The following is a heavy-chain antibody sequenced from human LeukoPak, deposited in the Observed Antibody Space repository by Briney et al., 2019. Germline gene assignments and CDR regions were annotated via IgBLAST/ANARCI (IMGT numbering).Heavy chain of an antibody. CDR1: GGSIINSSFY. J-gene: IGHJ4*02. CDR2: INHSGST. Sequence: ASETLSLTCTVSGGSIINSSFYWGWIRLPPGKGLEWIEEINHSGSTNYNPSLKSRVTISVDTSKNQFSLKLSSVTAADTAVYYCARGLPRGYSYGCYFDYWGQGTLVTVSS. CDR3: ARGLPRGYSYGCYFDY. V-gene: IGHV4-39*07. D-gene: IGHD5-18*01.